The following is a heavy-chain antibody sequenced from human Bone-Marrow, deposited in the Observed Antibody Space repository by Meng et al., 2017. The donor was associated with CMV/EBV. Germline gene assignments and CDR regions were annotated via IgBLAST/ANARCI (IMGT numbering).Heavy chain of an antibody. V-gene: IGHV3-30*02. CDR3: ASSRGIAAAGAFDAFDI. Sequence: GGSLRLSCAASGFTFSSYGMHWVRQAPGKGLEWVAFIRYDGSNKYYADSVKGRFTISRDNSKNTLYLQMNSLRAEDTAVYYCASSRGIAAAGAFDAFDIWGQGTMFTVSS. CDR2: IRYDGSNK. CDR1: GFTFSSYG. J-gene: IGHJ3*02. D-gene: IGHD6-13*01.